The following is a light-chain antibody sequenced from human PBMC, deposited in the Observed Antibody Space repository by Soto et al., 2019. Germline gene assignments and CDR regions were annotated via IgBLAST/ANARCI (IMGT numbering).Light chain of an antibody. J-gene: IGKJ4*01. V-gene: IGKV1-5*03. Sequence: DIQMTQSPSTLSASVGDRVTITCRASQSISNSLAWYQQKPGKAPNLLIYKASSLESGVPSRFSRSGSGTEHTRTISSLQPDDVATYYCRQYVSYPVTFGGGTKVEMK. CDR1: QSISNS. CDR2: KAS. CDR3: RQYVSYPVT.